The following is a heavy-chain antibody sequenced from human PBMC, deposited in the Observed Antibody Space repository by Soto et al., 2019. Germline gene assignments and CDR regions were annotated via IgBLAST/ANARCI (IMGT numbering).Heavy chain of an antibody. J-gene: IGHJ6*02. CDR2: ISKSGFT. D-gene: IGHD3-10*01. V-gene: IGHV4-59*08. CDR1: SVSINSFTNHY. CDR3: ATQGFGKLHGLVDV. Sequence: QAQLQTSGPGLVKPSETLSITCTVSSVSINSFTNHYCSWIRQPPGKGLEWVGYISKSGFTRYNPSLSSRVTLSVDTSKNQFSLKLSSVTAADTALYFCATQGFGKLHGLVDVWGQGTTVTVSS.